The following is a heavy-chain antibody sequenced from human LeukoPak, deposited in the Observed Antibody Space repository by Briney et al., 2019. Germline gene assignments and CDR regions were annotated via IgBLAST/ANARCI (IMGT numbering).Heavy chain of an antibody. V-gene: IGHV3-23*01. CDR1: GFTFSSYA. CDR3: AKVQYFDWLSNPSDY. CDR2: ISGSGGST. D-gene: IGHD3-9*01. J-gene: IGHJ4*02. Sequence: GGSLRLSCAASGFTFSSYAMSWVRQAPGKGLEWVSAISGSGGSTYYADSVKGRFTISRANSKNTLYLQMNSLRVEDTAVYYCAKVQYFDWLSNPSDYWGQGTLVTVSS.